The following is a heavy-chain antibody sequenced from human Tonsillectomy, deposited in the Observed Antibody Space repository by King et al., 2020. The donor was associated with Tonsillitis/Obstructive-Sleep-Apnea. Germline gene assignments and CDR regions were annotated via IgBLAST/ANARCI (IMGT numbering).Heavy chain of an antibody. V-gene: IGHV4-34*01. CDR1: GGSFSGYY. D-gene: IGHD2-2*01. J-gene: IGHJ6*03. CDR3: ARGDLGYCSSKRCDYLDV. Sequence: VQLQQWGAGLLKPSETLSLTCAVYGGSFSGYYWSWIRQSPGKGLEWIGEINHSGSTNCNPSLESRVTMSVGTSKRQFSLKLSSVTAADTAVYYCARGDLGYCSSKRCDYLDVWGKGTTVTVSS. CDR2: INHSGST.